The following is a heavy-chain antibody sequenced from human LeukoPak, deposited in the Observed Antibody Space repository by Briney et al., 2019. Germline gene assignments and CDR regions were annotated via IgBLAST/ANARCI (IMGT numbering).Heavy chain of an antibody. Sequence: GESLRLSCAPSRFSLGNFVMSWVRQAPGKGLEWVATICKNQYYADSVKGRFTISRDDSKNTLYLQMSSLRLEDTAVYYCVKDPDGHGRFYYYGMDVWGQGTRSPSP. CDR3: VKDPDGHGRFYYYGMDV. V-gene: IGHV3-23*01. CDR1: RFSLGNFV. J-gene: IGHJ6*02. CDR2: ICKNQ. D-gene: IGHD5-24*01.